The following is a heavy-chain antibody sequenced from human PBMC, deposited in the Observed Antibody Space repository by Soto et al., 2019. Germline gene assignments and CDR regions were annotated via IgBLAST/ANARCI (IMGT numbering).Heavy chain of an antibody. Sequence: LYLPCAVSCDSIRDNKCWNWVRQPPGKGLEWIGEIYHTGTTNYNPSLKSRVTISVDKSKNQVSLKLSSVTAADTAVYYCARRRITTFGVVITGYGMDVWGQGTTVTVSS. V-gene: IGHV4-4*02. D-gene: IGHD3-3*01. CDR3: ARRRITTFGVVITGYGMDV. CDR2: IYHTGTT. J-gene: IGHJ6*02. CDR1: CDSIRDNKC.